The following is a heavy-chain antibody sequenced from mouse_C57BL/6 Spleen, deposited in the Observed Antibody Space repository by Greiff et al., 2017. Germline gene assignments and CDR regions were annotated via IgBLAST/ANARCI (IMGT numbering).Heavy chain of an antibody. CDR2: IYPGSGST. J-gene: IGHJ3*01. Sequence: VKLQQPGAELVKPGASVKMSCKASGYTFTSYWITWVKQRPGQGLEWIGDIYPGSGSTNYNEKFKSKATLTVDTSSSTAYMQLSSLTSEDSAVYYCARESIYYYGSSYGWFAYWGQGTLVTVSA. CDR3: ARESIYYYGSSYGWFAY. D-gene: IGHD1-1*01. V-gene: IGHV1-55*01. CDR1: GYTFTSYW.